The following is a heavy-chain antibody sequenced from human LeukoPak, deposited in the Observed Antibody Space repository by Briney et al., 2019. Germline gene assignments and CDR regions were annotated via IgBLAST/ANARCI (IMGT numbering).Heavy chain of an antibody. D-gene: IGHD3-9*01. V-gene: IGHV3-30*04. CDR3: ARAHFDWLLDH. J-gene: IGHJ4*02. Sequence: GGSLRLSCAASGFTFSSYAMHWVRQAPGKGLEWVAVISYDGSNKYYADSVKGRFTISRDNSKNTLYLQMNSLRAEDTAVYYCARAHFDWLLDHWGQGTLVTVSS. CDR2: ISYDGSNK. CDR1: GFTFSSYA.